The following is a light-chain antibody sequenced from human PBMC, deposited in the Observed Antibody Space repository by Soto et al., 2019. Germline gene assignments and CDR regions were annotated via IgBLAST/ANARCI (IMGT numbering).Light chain of an antibody. CDR1: SSDVGSYNL. Sequence: QSALTQPASVSGSPGQSITISCTGTSSDVGSYNLVSWYQQHPGKAPKLMIYEVSKRPSGVSNRFSGSKSGNTASLTISGLQAEEEADYYCCSYAGSSTYYVFGTGTKVTVL. J-gene: IGLJ1*01. CDR2: EVS. V-gene: IGLV2-23*02. CDR3: CSYAGSSTYYV.